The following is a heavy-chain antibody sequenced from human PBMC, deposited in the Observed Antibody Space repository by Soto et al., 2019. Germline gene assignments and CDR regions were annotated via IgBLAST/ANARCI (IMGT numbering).Heavy chain of an antibody. CDR3: AKKLATIWYYYYGMDV. CDR1: GFTFSSYA. Sequence: LRLSCAASGFTFSSYAMSWVRQAPGKGLEWVSAISGSGGSTYYADSVKGRFTISRDNSKNTLYLQMNSLRAEDTAVYYCAKKLATIWYYYYGMDVWGQGTTVTVSS. D-gene: IGHD5-12*01. J-gene: IGHJ6*02. V-gene: IGHV3-23*01. CDR2: ISGSGGST.